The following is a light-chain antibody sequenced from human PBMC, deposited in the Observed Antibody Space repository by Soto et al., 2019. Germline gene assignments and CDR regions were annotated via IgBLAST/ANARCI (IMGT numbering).Light chain of an antibody. CDR1: QGIGDA. J-gene: IGKJ1*01. CDR2: GAS. Sequence: EVVLTQSPATLSVSPGEGVTLSCRASQGIGDALAWYQHKPGQTPRLLIYGASTTATGIPARFSGSGSGTEFTLTIDSLQSEDFAVYYCLHYKDWPRWTFGQGTKVDIK. CDR3: LHYKDWPRWT. V-gene: IGKV3-15*01.